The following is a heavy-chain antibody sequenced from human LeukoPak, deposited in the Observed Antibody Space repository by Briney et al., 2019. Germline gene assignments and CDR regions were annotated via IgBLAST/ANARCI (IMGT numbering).Heavy chain of an antibody. J-gene: IGHJ4*02. CDR2: ISSSSSYI. D-gene: IGHD3-3*01. V-gene: IGHV3-21*01. CDR1: GFTFSSYS. Sequence: GGSLRLSCAASGFTFSSYSMNWVRQAPGKGLEWVSSISSSSSYIYYADSVKGRFTFSRDNAKNSLYLQMNSLRAEDTAVYYCARDNVLEWLSHFDYWGQGTLVTVSS. CDR3: ARDNVLEWLSHFDY.